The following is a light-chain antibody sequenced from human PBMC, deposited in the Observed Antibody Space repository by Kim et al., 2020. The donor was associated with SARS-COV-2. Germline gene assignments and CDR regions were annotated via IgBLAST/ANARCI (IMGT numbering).Light chain of an antibody. CDR2: AAS. V-gene: IGKV1-12*01. Sequence: ASVGDRVTITCRASQDISSWLVWYQQKPGTAPKLLIYAASTLQSGVPSRFSGSGSGTDFTLTISSLQPEDFATYYCQQANSFSITFGQGTRLEIK. CDR3: QQANSFSIT. J-gene: IGKJ5*01. CDR1: QDISSW.